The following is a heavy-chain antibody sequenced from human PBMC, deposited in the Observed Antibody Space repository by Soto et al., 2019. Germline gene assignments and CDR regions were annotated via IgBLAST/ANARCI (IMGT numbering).Heavy chain of an antibody. V-gene: IGHV3-49*03. Sequence: GSLRLSCPASGXTFGDYAMSWFRQAPGKGLEWVGFIRSKAYGGTTEYAAYVKGRFTISRDESKSIAYLQMNSMQTDDKAVYYCTRERGSSSSWNYWGQGTLATVS. CDR1: GXTFGDYA. CDR2: IRSKAYGGTT. D-gene: IGHD6-6*01. J-gene: IGHJ4*02. CDR3: TRERGSSSSWNY.